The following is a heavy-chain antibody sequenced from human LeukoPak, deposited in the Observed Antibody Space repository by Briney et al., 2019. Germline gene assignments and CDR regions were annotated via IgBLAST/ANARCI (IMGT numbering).Heavy chain of an antibody. CDR1: GYSFTSYW. CDR2: IYPGDSDT. CDR3: ASLVNGGYRYFDY. Sequence: GESLKISCKGFGYSFTSYWIGWVRQMPGKGLEWMGIIYPGDSDTRYSPSFQGQVTISADKSISTVYLQWSSLKAADTAMYYSASLVNGGYRYFDYWGQGTLVTVSS. D-gene: IGHD5-12*01. J-gene: IGHJ4*02. V-gene: IGHV5-51*01.